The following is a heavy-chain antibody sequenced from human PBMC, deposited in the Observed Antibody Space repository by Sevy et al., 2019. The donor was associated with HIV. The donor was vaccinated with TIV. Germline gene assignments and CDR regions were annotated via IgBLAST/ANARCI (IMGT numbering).Heavy chain of an antibody. D-gene: IGHD1-7*01. Sequence: GGSLRLSCAASGFTFSSYGMHWVRQAPGKGLEWVSYLSSSTSTIHYADSVKGRFIISRDNAKNSLFLQMNSLRDEDTAVYYCARDSSWNYDSYFYGMDVWGQGTTVTVSS. V-gene: IGHV3-48*02. CDR1: GFTFSSYG. J-gene: IGHJ6*02. CDR3: ARDSSWNYDSYFYGMDV. CDR2: LSSSTSTI.